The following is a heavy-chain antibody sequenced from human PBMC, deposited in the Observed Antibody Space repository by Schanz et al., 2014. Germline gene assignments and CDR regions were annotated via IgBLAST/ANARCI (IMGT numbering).Heavy chain of an antibody. Sequence: PASGFTFSRYAMHWVRQAPGKGLEWVAVISDDGSDEHYADSVRGRFTISRDNSDNTLFLQMNSLRAEDTAVYYCAKVREWWPYYFDYWGQGTLVTVSS. CDR3: AKVREWWPYYFDY. CDR2: ISDDGSDE. J-gene: IGHJ4*02. V-gene: IGHV3-30*04. D-gene: IGHD2-15*01. CDR1: GFTFSRYA.